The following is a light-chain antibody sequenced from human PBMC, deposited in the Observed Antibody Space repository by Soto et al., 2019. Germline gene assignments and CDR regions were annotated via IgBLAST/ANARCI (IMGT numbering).Light chain of an antibody. J-gene: IGLJ2*01. CDR1: NSNIGAGYD. Sequence: QSVLTQPPSVSGAPGQRVTISCTGNNSNIGAGYDVHWYQQLPGAALKLLIFGNTNRPSGVPDRFSGSKSGTSASLAITGLQAEDEADYHCQSYDTSLSGSAVFGGGTKLTVL. CDR3: QSYDTSLSGSAV. V-gene: IGLV1-40*01. CDR2: GNT.